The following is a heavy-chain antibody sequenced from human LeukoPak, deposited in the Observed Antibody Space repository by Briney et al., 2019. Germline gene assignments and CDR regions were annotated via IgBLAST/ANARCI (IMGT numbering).Heavy chain of an antibody. Sequence: PGGSLRLSCAASGFTFSSYWMHWVRQAPGKGLEWVAFIRFDGGSKYYADSVKGRFTISRDNSKNTLYLQMNSLRTEDTAVYYCAKDLSGSYYNFDFWGQGTVVTVSS. CDR1: GFTFSSYW. V-gene: IGHV3-30*02. CDR2: IRFDGGSK. CDR3: AKDLSGSYYNFDF. D-gene: IGHD1-26*01. J-gene: IGHJ4*02.